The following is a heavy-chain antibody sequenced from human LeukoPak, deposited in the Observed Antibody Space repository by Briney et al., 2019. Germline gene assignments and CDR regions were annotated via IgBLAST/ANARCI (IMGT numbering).Heavy chain of an antibody. J-gene: IGHJ6*03. CDR2: IYSGGST. CDR3: ARDSRRDGYNPYYYYMDV. D-gene: IGHD5-24*01. Sequence: PGGSLRLSCAASGFTFSDYYMSWIRQAPGKGLEWVSVIYSGGSTYYADSVKGRFTISRDNSKNTLYLQMNSLRAEDTAVYYCARDSRRDGYNPYYYYMDVWGKGTTVTISS. V-gene: IGHV3-66*01. CDR1: GFTFSDYY.